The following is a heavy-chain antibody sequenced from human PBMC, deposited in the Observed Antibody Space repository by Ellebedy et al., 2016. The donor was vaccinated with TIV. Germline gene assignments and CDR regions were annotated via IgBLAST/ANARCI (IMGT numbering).Heavy chain of an antibody. D-gene: IGHD1-26*01. J-gene: IGHJ4*02. Sequence: GSLRLXCAIYGGSFSGYYWSWIRQPPGKGLEWIGEINHSGSTNYNPSLKSRVTISVDTSKNQFSLKLSSVTAADTAVYYCARGGSSGSYVFDYWGQGTLVTVSS. V-gene: IGHV4-34*01. CDR1: GGSFSGYY. CDR3: ARGGSSGSYVFDY. CDR2: INHSGST.